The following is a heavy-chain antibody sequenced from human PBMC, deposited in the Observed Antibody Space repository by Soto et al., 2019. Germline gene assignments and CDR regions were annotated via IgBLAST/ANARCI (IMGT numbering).Heavy chain of an antibody. D-gene: IGHD6-19*01. CDR2: MNPSNGKV. V-gene: IGHV1-8*01. CDR1: GYTFTSYD. CDR3: TSGGRSGWDTGFY. J-gene: IGHJ4*02. Sequence: QVQLVQSGAEVKKPGASVKVSCKASGYTFTSYDMNWVRQAPGQGLERLGRMNPSNGKVDYGQDFQGRVTMTRDTSVSTAYMELTSLRSEDTAVYYCTSGGRSGWDTGFYWGQGILVTVSS.